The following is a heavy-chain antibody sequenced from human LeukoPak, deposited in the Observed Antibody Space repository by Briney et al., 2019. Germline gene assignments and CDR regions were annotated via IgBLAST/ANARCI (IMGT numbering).Heavy chain of an antibody. V-gene: IGHV3-23*01. D-gene: IGHD6-19*01. Sequence: GGSLRLSCAASGFTFSSYAMSWVRQAPGKGLEWVAAISGSGGSTYYADCVKGRFTISRDNSKNTPYLQMNSLRAEDTAVYYCANTPDNSGWYAPNYYYFGMDVWGQGTTVTVSS. CDR1: GFTFSSYA. J-gene: IGHJ6*02. CDR3: ANTPDNSGWYAPNYYYFGMDV. CDR2: ISGSGGST.